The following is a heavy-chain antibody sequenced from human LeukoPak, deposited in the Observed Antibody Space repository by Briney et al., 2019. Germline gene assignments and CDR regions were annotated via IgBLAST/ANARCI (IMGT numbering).Heavy chain of an antibody. CDR3: STLAVAGTENAFDI. J-gene: IGHJ3*02. CDR2: IYSGGST. V-gene: IGHV3-66*01. D-gene: IGHD6-19*01. Sequence: GSLRLSCAASGFTVSSNYMSWVRPAPGKGLEWVSVIYSGGSTYYADSVKGRFTISRDNSKNTLYLQMNSLRAEDTAVYYCSTLAVAGTENAFDIWGQGTMVTVSS. CDR1: GFTVSSNY.